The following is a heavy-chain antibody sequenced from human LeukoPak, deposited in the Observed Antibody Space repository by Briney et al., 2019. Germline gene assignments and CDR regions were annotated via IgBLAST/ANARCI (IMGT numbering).Heavy chain of an antibody. CDR2: IYYSGST. Sequence: PSETLSLTCTVSGGSISSYYGSWIRQPPGKGLEWIGYIYYSGSTNYNPSLKSRVTISVDTSKNQFSLKLSSVTAADTAVYYCARARGDAFDIWGQGTMVTVSS. CDR1: GGSISSYY. V-gene: IGHV4-59*01. J-gene: IGHJ3*02. CDR3: ARARGDAFDI.